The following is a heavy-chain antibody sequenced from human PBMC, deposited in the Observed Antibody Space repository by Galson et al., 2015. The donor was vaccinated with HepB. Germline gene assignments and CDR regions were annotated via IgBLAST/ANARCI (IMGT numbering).Heavy chain of an antibody. CDR2: INPSGGST. J-gene: IGHJ3*02. Sequence: SVKVSCKASGYTFTSYYMHWVRQAPGQGLEWMGIINPSGGSTSYAQKLQGRVTMTRDTSTSTVYMELSSLRSEDTAVYYCAREVAGGDAFDIWGQGTMVTVSP. CDR3: AREVAGGDAFDI. V-gene: IGHV1-46*04. CDR1: GYTFTSYY. D-gene: IGHD6-19*01.